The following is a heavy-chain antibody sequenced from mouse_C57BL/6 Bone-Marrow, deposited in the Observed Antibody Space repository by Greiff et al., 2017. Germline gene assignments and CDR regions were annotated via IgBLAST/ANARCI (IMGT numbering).Heavy chain of an antibody. CDR2: LNPGSGGT. V-gene: IGHV1-54*01. CDR1: GYAFPNYL. Sequence: QVQLQQSGAELVRPGTSVKVSCKASGYAFPNYLIEWVKQRPGQGLEWIGVLNPGSGGTNYNEKFKGKATLTADKSSSTAYMQLSSLTSEDAAVYFCARGAYDGYYFDYWGQGTTLTVSS. CDR3: ARGAYDGYYFDY. J-gene: IGHJ2*01. D-gene: IGHD2-3*01.